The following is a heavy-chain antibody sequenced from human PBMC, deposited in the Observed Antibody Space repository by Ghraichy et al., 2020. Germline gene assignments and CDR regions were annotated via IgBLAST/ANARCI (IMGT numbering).Heavy chain of an antibody. Sequence: ASVKVSCKASGYTFTGYYMHWVRQAPGQGLEWMGRINPNSGGTNYAQKFQGRVTMTRDTSISTAYMELSRLRSDDTAVYYCARVLAAGWIYDILTGYFDYWGQGTLVTVSS. CDR2: INPNSGGT. CDR1: GYTFTGYY. D-gene: IGHD3-9*01. V-gene: IGHV1-2*06. J-gene: IGHJ4*02. CDR3: ARVLAAGWIYDILTGYFDY.